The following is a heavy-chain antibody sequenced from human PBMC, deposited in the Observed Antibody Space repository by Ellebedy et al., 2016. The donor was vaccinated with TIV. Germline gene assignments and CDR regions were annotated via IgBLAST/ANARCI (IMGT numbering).Heavy chain of an antibody. CDR2: INPNIGDT. V-gene: IGHV1-2*02. J-gene: IGHJ6*02. CDR3: ARGMGVTTVYYYFAMDV. Sequence: AASVKVSCKASGYTFTGYYIHWVRQAPGQGLEWMGWINPNIGDTTYAQLFQGRVTMTWDTSISTALMDLSSLRSDDTAVYYCARGMGVTTVYYYFAMDVWGQGTTVTVSS. D-gene: IGHD4-11*01. CDR1: GYTFTGYY.